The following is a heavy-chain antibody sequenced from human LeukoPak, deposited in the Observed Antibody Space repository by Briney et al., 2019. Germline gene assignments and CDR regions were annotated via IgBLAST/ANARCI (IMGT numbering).Heavy chain of an antibody. Sequence: SETLSLTCTVSGGSISSSSYYWGWIRQPPGKGLEWIGSIYYSGSTYYNPSLKSRVTISVDTSKNQFSLKLSSVTAADTAVYYCARGDGLSIPNQLHHWGQGTLVTVSS. CDR2: IYYSGST. CDR1: GGSISSSSYY. CDR3: ARGDGLSIPNQLHH. J-gene: IGHJ5*02. D-gene: IGHD1-1*01. V-gene: IGHV4-39*07.